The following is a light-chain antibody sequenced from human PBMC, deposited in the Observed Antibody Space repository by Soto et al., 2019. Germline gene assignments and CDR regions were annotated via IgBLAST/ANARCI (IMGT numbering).Light chain of an antibody. V-gene: IGKV1-5*01. CDR2: DVS. CDR1: QNIERW. Sequence: DIQMTQSPSTLSASVGDRVTITCRASQNIERWLAWYQQKPGKAPKLLLYDVSSLESGVPSRFSGSGSGTEFILTITGLQPDDFATYFCQQFKIGTWTFGQGTKLEVQ. CDR3: QQFKIGTWT. J-gene: IGKJ1*01.